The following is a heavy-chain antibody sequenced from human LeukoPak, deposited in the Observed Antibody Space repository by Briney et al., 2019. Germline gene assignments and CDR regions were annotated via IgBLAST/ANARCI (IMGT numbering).Heavy chain of an antibody. CDR3: AKSRADSSGWYSSTWFDP. D-gene: IGHD6-19*01. J-gene: IGHJ5*02. CDR1: GFTFSSYA. CDR2: ISGSGGST. V-gene: IGHV3-23*01. Sequence: GGSLRLSCAASGFTFSSYAMSWVRQAPGKGLEWVSAISGSGGSTYYADSVKGRFTISRDNSKNTLYLQMNSLRVEDTAVYYCAKSRADSSGWYSSTWFDPWGQGTLVTVSS.